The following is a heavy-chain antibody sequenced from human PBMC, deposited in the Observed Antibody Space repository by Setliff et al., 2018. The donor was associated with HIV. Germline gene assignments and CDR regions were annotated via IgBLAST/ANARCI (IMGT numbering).Heavy chain of an antibody. Sequence: SETLSLTCTVSGGSISSYYWSWIRQPPGKGLEWIGYIYTSGSTNYNPSLKSRVTISLDTSKNQFSLKLTSVTAADTAVYYCAKRAVQDGTVTSSNWFESWGQGTLVTVSS. CDR3: AKRAVQDGTVTSSNWFES. CDR1: GGSISSYY. J-gene: IGHJ5*01. CDR2: IYTSGST. V-gene: IGHV4-4*09. D-gene: IGHD1-7*01.